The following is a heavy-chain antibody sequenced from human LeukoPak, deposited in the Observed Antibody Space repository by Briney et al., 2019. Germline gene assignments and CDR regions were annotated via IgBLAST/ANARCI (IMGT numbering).Heavy chain of an antibody. CDR1: GLTFSSYA. D-gene: IGHD4-11*01. CDR2: ISYDGSNK. J-gene: IGHJ6*02. V-gene: IGHV3-30-3*02. Sequence: GGSLRLSCAASGLTFSSYAMHWVRQAPGKGLEWVAVISYDGSNKYYADSVKGRFTISRDNSKSTLYLQMNSLRAEDTALYYCAKSFTVSTDFYQGMDVWGQGTTVTVSS. CDR3: AKSFTVSTDFYQGMDV.